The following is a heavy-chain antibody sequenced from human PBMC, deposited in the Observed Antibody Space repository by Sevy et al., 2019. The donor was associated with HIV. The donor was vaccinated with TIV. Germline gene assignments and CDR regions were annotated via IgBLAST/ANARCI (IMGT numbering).Heavy chain of an antibody. V-gene: IGHV3-23*01. CDR2: ISGSGGST. CDR1: GFTFSSYA. Sequence: GGSLRLSCAASGFTFSSYAMSWVRQAPGKGLEWVSAISGSGGSTYYADSVKGRFTITRDNSQNPLYLQMNSLRAEDTALYYGAKLEGDSSGYYPFDYWGQGTLVTVSS. CDR3: AKLEGDSSGYYPFDY. J-gene: IGHJ4*02. D-gene: IGHD3-22*01.